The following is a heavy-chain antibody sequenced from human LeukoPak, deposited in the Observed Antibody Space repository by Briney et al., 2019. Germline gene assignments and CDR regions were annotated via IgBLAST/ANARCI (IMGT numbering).Heavy chain of an antibody. V-gene: IGHV4-34*01. D-gene: IGHD5-18*01. Sequence: KPSETLSLPCAVYGGSFSGYYWSWIRQPPGKGLEWIGEINHSGSTNYNPSLKSRVTISVDTSKNQFSLKLSSVTAADTAVYYCASLGYSYGFCYWGQGTLVTVSS. J-gene: IGHJ4*02. CDR3: ASLGYSYGFCY. CDR1: GGSFSGYY. CDR2: INHSGST.